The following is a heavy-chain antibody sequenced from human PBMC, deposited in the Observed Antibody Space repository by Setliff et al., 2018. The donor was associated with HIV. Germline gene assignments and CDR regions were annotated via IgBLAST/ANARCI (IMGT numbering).Heavy chain of an antibody. CDR2: IYTSGST. CDR3: AREVAVLDY. CDR1: GGSISSGSYY. V-gene: IGHV4-61*02. Sequence: LSLTCTVSGGSISSGSYYWSWIRQPAGKGLEWIGRIYTSGSTNYNPSLKSRVTISVDTSKNQFSLKLSSVTAADTAVYYCAREVAVLDYWGQGTLVTVS. D-gene: IGHD2-15*01. J-gene: IGHJ4*02.